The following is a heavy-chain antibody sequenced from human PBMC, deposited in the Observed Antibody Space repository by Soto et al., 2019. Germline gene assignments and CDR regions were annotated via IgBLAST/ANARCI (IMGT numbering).Heavy chain of an antibody. CDR2: ISSSSSTI. CDR3: AREDNSYYYYMDV. V-gene: IGHV3-48*01. CDR1: GFTFSSYS. D-gene: IGHD1-1*01. J-gene: IGHJ6*03. Sequence: GGSLRLSCAASGFTFSSYSMNWVRQAPGKGLEWVSYISSSSSTIYYADSVKGRFTISRDNAKNSLYLQMNSLRAEDTAVYYCAREDNSYYYYMDVWGKGTTVTVSS.